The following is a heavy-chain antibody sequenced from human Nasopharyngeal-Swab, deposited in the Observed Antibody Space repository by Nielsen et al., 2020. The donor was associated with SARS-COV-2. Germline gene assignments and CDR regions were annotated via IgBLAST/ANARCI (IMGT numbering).Heavy chain of an antibody. Sequence: GGSLRLSCAASGLTFSDYYMSWIRQAPGKGLEWVSYISSSGSTIYYADSVKGRFTISRDNAKNSLYLQMNSLRAEDTAVYYCAREEAMVNYYYYGMDVWGQGTTVTVSS. V-gene: IGHV3-11*04. CDR1: GLTFSDYY. CDR3: AREEAMVNYYYYGMDV. J-gene: IGHJ6*02. D-gene: IGHD5-18*01. CDR2: ISSSGSTI.